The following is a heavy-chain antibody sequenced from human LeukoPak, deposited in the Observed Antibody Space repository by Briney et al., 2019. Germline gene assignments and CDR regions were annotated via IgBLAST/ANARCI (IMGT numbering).Heavy chain of an antibody. Sequence: ASVKVSCEASGYTFTSYGISWVRQAPGHGLEWMGWISAYNGNTNYAQKLQGRVTMTTDTSTSTAYMELRSLRSDDTAVYYCARDIVVVPAAMGPYYYYYGMDVWGQGTTVTVSS. CDR1: GYTFTSYG. CDR3: ARDIVVVPAAMGPYYYYYGMDV. CDR2: ISAYNGNT. V-gene: IGHV1-18*01. J-gene: IGHJ6*02. D-gene: IGHD2-2*01.